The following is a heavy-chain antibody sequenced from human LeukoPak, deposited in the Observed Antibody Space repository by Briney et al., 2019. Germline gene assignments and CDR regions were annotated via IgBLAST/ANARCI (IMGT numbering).Heavy chain of an antibody. V-gene: IGHV3-48*01. Sequence: GGSLRLSCAASGFTFSSYSMNWVRQAPGKGLEWASHINSNSGTIYADSVKGRFSISRDNAKSSLSLQMNSLRAEDTAVYYCARDSPGYLAYDSWGQGTLVTVS. CDR3: ARDSPGYLAYDS. CDR2: INSNSGTI. D-gene: IGHD1-1*01. CDR1: GFTFSSYS. J-gene: IGHJ4*02.